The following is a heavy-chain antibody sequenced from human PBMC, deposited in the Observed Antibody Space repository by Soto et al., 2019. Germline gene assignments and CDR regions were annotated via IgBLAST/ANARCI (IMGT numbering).Heavy chain of an antibody. CDR2: IYYSGST. CDR1: GGSISSYY. J-gene: IGHJ5*02. D-gene: IGHD3-10*01. CDR3: ARGVRGASVFDP. Sequence: QVQLQESGPGLVKPSETLSLTCTVSGGSISSYYWSWIRRPPGKGLEWIGYIYYSGSTNYNPSLKSRVTISVATSKNHFSLKLSSVTAADTAVYYCARGVRGASVFDPWGQGTLVTVSS. V-gene: IGHV4-59*01.